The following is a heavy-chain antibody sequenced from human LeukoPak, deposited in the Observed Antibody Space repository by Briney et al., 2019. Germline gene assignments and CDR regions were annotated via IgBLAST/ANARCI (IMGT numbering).Heavy chain of an antibody. CDR1: GGSISSSSYY. V-gene: IGHV4-39*01. J-gene: IGHJ5*02. Sequence: SETLSLTCTVSGGSISSSSYYWGWIRQPRGKGLEWIGSLYYSGSTYYNPSLKSRVTISVDTSKNQFSLKLSSVTAADTAVYYCAKSYSSGWYLRSWFDPWGQGTLVTVSS. CDR2: LYYSGST. D-gene: IGHD6-19*01. CDR3: AKSYSSGWYLRSWFDP.